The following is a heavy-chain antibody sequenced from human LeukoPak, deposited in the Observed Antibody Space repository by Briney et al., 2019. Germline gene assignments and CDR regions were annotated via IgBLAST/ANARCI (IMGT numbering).Heavy chain of an antibody. Sequence: PGGSLRLSCAASGFTFSSYAMSWVRQAPGKGLEWVSAISGCGVSTYYADSVKGRFTIPRDNSKNTLYLQMNSLRAEDTAVYYCAKSIRGLLWFGEPAFDAFDIWGQGTMVTVSS. D-gene: IGHD3-10*01. CDR3: AKSIRGLLWFGEPAFDAFDI. CDR2: ISGCGVST. J-gene: IGHJ3*02. CDR1: GFTFSSYA. V-gene: IGHV3-23*01.